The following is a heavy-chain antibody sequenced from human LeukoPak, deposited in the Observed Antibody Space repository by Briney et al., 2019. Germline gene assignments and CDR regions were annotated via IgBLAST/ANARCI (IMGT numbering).Heavy chain of an antibody. Sequence: PGGSLRLSCAASGFSFSSYSMHWVRQAPGKGLGWVAVISYDGSNKCYADSVKGRFTISRDNSKNTLYLQMNSLRAEDTAVYYCARDRVVVVAATIFDYWGQGTLVTVSS. CDR1: GFSFSSYS. V-gene: IGHV3-30*03. J-gene: IGHJ4*02. D-gene: IGHD2-15*01. CDR2: ISYDGSNK. CDR3: ARDRVVVVAATIFDY.